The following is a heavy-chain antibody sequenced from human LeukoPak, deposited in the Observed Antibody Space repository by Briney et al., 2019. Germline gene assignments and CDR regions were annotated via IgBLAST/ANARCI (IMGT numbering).Heavy chain of an antibody. V-gene: IGHV3-23*01. Sequence: GGSLRLSCVVSGFTFKHYAMSWVRQAPGKGLECVSSIRDSGNGTDYADSVKGRFTVSRDNSKNTLYLHMNTLSAEDTAVYYCAKWAYYDFWSGHYKSHFDSWGQGTLVTVSP. J-gene: IGHJ4*02. CDR2: IRDSGNGT. CDR1: GFTFKHYA. D-gene: IGHD3-3*01. CDR3: AKWAYYDFWSGHYKSHFDS.